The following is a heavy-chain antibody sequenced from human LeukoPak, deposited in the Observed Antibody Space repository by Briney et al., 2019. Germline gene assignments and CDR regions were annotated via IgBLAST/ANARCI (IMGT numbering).Heavy chain of an antibody. Sequence: ASVKVSCKASGGTVSTDAINWVRQAPGQGLEWTGTVICIHGIANDAQNFQGRVTITADKSTSTAYMELSSLRSEDTAVYYCARSNVLSGYYGTIDYWGQGTLVTVSS. CDR3: ARSNVLSGYYGTIDY. D-gene: IGHD3-22*01. CDR1: GGTVSTDA. V-gene: IGHV1-69*04. CDR2: VICIHGIA. J-gene: IGHJ4*02.